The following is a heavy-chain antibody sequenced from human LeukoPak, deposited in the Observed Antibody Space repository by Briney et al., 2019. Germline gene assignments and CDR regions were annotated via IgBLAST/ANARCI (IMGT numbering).Heavy chain of an antibody. J-gene: IGHJ5*02. CDR3: GRENVS. CDR2: ISHDGSGR. V-gene: IGHV3-30*03. Sequence: QTGGSLRLSCAASGFTLSRYGIHWVRQPPGRGLEWVAVISHDGSGRYYADSVKGRFTISRDNSKNTVNLQMNSLRADDTALYYCGRENVSWGQGTLVTVSS. CDR1: GFTLSRYG. D-gene: IGHD3-10*02.